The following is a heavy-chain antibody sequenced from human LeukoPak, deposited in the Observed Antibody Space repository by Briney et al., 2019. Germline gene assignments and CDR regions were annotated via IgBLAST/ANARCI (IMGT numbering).Heavy chain of an antibody. Sequence: ASVKVSCKTSGYTFSDYCIHWVRQAPGQGLEWMGCINPNSGETKSAQKFQGRVTMTGDTSISTAYMELRRVTSDDTDVYYCARDRDYSNTERGFDYWGQGNLVTVSS. V-gene: IGHV1-2*02. CDR3: ARDRDYSNTERGFDY. D-gene: IGHD4-11*01. CDR1: GYTFSDYC. J-gene: IGHJ4*02. CDR2: INPNSGET.